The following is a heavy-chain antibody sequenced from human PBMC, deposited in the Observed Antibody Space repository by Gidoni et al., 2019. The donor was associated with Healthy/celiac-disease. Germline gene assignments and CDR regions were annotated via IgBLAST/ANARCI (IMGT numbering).Heavy chain of an antibody. CDR2: INAGNGNT. CDR1: GYTFTSYP. CDR3: ARVAVINCSGGSCYRTHFDY. J-gene: IGHJ4*02. V-gene: IGHV1-3*01. D-gene: IGHD2-15*01. Sequence: QVQLVQSGAEVKKPGASVKVSCKASGYTFTSYPMHWVRQAPGQRLEWMGWINAGNGNTKYSQKFQGRVTITRDTSASTAYMELSSVRSEDTAVYYCARVAVINCSGGSCYRTHFDYWGQGTLVTVSS.